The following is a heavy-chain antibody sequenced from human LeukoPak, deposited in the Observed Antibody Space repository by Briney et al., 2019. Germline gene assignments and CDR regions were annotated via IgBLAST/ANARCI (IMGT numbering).Heavy chain of an antibody. CDR2: ISYDANDK. CDR1: GFAFSTYA. Sequence: GGSLRLSCAASGFAFSTYAMHWVRQAPGKGLEWVAIISYDANDKYYGDSVKGRFAISRDNSRNTLYLQMNSLSPEDAGVYYCAKDLSAGTVNPFFDSWGQGALVSVSS. D-gene: IGHD4-17*01. J-gene: IGHJ4*02. V-gene: IGHV3-30*09. CDR3: AKDLSAGTVNPFFDS.